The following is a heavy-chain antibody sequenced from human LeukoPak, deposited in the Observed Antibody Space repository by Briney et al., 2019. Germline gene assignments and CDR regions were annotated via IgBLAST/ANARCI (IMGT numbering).Heavy chain of an antibody. D-gene: IGHD2-15*01. J-gene: IGHJ4*02. CDR3: ARRYCSGGTCHPDY. CDR1: GGSMSSYF. V-gene: IGHV4-59*01. CDR2: ISYSGST. Sequence: SETLSLTCTVSGGSMSSYFWSWIRQPPGKELEWIGYISYSGSTNCNPSLKSRVTISIDTSKNQFSLNLNSVTAADTAVYYCARRYCSGGTCHPDYWGQGTLVTVSS.